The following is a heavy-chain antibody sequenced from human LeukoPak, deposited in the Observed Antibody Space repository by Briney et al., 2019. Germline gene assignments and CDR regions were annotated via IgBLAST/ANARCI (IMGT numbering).Heavy chain of an antibody. CDR3: AKAHYDSTSDGFFGCFDL. D-gene: IGHD3-22*01. CDR2: ISGSGGST. V-gene: IGHV3-23*01. Sequence: GGSLRLSCAASGFTFSSYAMSWVRQAPGKGLEWVSAISGSGGSTYYADSVKGRFTISRDNSKNTLYLQMNSLRAEDTAMYYCAKAHYDSTSDGFFGCFDLWGRGTLVTVCS. CDR1: GFTFSSYA. J-gene: IGHJ2*01.